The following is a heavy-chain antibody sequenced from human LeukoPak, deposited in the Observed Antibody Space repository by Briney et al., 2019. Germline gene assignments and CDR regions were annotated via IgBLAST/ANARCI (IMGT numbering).Heavy chain of an antibody. J-gene: IGHJ5*02. Sequence: SETLSLTCAVYGGSFSGYYWSWIRQPPGKGLEWIGEINRSGSTNYNPSLKSRVIISVDTSKNQFSLKLSSVTAADTAVYYCARSLWRTWFDPWGQGTLVSVSS. CDR1: GGSFSGYY. CDR3: ARSLWRTWFDP. V-gene: IGHV4-34*01. D-gene: IGHD2-21*01. CDR2: INRSGST.